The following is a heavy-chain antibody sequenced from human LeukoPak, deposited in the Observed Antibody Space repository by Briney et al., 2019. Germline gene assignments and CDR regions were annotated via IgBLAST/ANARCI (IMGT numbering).Heavy chain of an antibody. CDR3: ARDTDYYYMDV. V-gene: IGHV3-7*01. CDR2: IKPDGSEK. CDR1: GLTLSNYW. D-gene: IGHD4-17*01. J-gene: IGHJ6*03. Sequence: GGSLRLSCVAPGLTLSNYWMSWVRQAPGKGLEWVATIKPDGSEKYYVDSVKGRFTISRDNAKRSLYLQMDSLRAEDTAVYYCARDTDYYYMDVWGKGTTVTISS.